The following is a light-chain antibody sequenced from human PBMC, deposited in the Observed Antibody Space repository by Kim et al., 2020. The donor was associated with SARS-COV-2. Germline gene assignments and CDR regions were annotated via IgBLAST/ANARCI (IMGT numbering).Light chain of an antibody. Sequence: SYELTQPPSVSVSPGQTVTITCSGSNLGDKYAYWYQKMAGQSPVLVIYQHTKRPSGISQRFSGSSSGNTATLTISRAQTMDEADYYCQAWDNNAAVFGGG. CDR1: NLGDKY. J-gene: IGLJ3*02. CDR3: QAWDNNAAV. V-gene: IGLV3-1*01. CDR2: QHT.